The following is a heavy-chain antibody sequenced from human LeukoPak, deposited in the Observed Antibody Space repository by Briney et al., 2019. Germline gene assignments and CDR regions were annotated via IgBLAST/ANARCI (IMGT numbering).Heavy chain of an antibody. CDR2: IYYSGST. Sequence: SETLSLTCTVSGGSISSYYWSWIRQPPGKGLEWIGYIYYSGSTNYNPSLKSRVTISVDTSKNQFSLKLSSVTAADTAMYYCARGQWLYYFDYWGQGTLVTVSS. D-gene: IGHD6-19*01. J-gene: IGHJ4*02. CDR3: ARGQWLYYFDY. V-gene: IGHV4-59*01. CDR1: GGSISSYY.